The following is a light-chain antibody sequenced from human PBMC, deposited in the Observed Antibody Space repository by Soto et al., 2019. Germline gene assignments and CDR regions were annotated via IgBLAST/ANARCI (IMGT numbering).Light chain of an antibody. Sequence: DIQMTQSPSTLSGSVGARVTITCRASQTISSWLAWYQQKPGKAPKPMIYAASSLESGVPSRFSGSGSGTDCTLTISSLQPEDVLTYYCQQSYGTPRTLGQGTKVDI. CDR2: AAS. V-gene: IGKV1-39*01. CDR3: QQSYGTPRT. CDR1: QTISSW. J-gene: IGKJ1*01.